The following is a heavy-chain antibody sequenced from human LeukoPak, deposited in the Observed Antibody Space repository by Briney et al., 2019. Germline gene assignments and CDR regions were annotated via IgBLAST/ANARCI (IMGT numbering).Heavy chain of an antibody. CDR3: ARLSVAAREYFQH. Sequence: PSETLSLTCTVSGGSISSSSYYWGWIRQPPGKGLEWIGSIYYSGSTYYNPSLKSRVTISVDTSKNQFSLKLSSVTAADTAVYYCARLSVAAREYFQHWGQGTLVTVSS. CDR1: GGSISSSSYY. D-gene: IGHD6-13*01. V-gene: IGHV4-39*01. J-gene: IGHJ1*01. CDR2: IYYSGST.